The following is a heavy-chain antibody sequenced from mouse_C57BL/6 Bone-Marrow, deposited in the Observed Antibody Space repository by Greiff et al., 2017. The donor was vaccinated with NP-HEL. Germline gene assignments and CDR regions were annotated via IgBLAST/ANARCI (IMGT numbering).Heavy chain of an antibody. CDR2: INPSTGGT. V-gene: IGHV1-42*01. D-gene: IGHD2-4*01. Sequence: VQLKESGPELVKPGASVKISCKASGYSFTGYYMNWVKQSPEKSLEWIGEINPSTGGTTYNQKFKAKATLTVDKSSSTAYMQLKSLTSEDSAVYYCAKIYYDYDVYFDVWGTGTTVTVSS. J-gene: IGHJ1*03. CDR3: AKIYYDYDVYFDV. CDR1: GYSFTGYY.